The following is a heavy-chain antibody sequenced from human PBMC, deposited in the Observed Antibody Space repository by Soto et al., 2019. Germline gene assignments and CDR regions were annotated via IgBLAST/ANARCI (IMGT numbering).Heavy chain of an antibody. CDR3: GRLDGYGSGSYSPALEI. J-gene: IGHJ6*02. D-gene: IGHD3-10*01. V-gene: IGHV4-39*01. CDR2: IYYSGST. Sequence: SETLSLTCTVSGGSISSSSYYWGWIRQPPGKGLEWIGSIYYSGSTYYNPSLKTRVIISVDTPMNQFSLKLSSVTAADTAVYFCGRLDGYGSGSYSPALEIWGQETTVNVSS. CDR1: GGSISSSSYY.